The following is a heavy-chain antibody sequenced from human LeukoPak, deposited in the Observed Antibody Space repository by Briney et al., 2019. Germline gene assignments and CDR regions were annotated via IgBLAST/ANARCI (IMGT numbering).Heavy chain of an antibody. Sequence: PGGSLRLSCAASGFTFSSYAMSWVRQAPGKGLEWVSDISGSGGSGGSTYYADSVKGRFTISRDNSKNTLYLLMNSLRAEDTAVYYCAKEDRTASSGYSDYWGQGTLVTVSS. CDR3: AKEDRTASSGYSDY. CDR1: GFTFSSYA. D-gene: IGHD3-22*01. V-gene: IGHV3-23*01. CDR2: ISGSGGSGGST. J-gene: IGHJ4*02.